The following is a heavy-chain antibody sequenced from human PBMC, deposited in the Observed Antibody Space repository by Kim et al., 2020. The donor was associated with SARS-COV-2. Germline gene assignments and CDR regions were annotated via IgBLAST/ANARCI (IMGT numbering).Heavy chain of an antibody. Sequence: SETLSLTCAVYGGSFSGYYWSWIRQPPGKGLEWIGEINHSGSTNYNPSLKSRVTISVDTSKNQFSLKLSSVTAADTAVYYCARGSQLLWFGELWPLDYWGQGTLVTVSS. CDR3: ARGSQLLWFGELWPLDY. CDR1: GGSFSGYY. CDR2: INHSGST. V-gene: IGHV4-34*01. J-gene: IGHJ4*02. D-gene: IGHD3-10*01.